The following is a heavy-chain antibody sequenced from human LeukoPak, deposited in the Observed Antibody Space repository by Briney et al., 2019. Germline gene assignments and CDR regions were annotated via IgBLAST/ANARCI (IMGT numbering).Heavy chain of an antibody. J-gene: IGHJ4*02. D-gene: IGHD3-22*01. CDR2: IIPIFGTA. V-gene: IGHV1-69*13. Sequence: SVKVSCKASGGTSSSYAISWVRQAPGQGLEWMGGIIPIFGTANYAQKFQGRVTITADESTSTAYMELRSLRSDDTAVYYCARDRGNYDSSDPLDYWGQGTLVTVSS. CDR1: GGTSSSYA. CDR3: ARDRGNYDSSDPLDY.